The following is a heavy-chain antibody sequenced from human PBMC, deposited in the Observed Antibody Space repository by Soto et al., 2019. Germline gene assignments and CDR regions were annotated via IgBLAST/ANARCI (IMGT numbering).Heavy chain of an antibody. Sequence: SETLSLTCTVSGGSISSGDYYWSWIRQPPGKGLEWIGYIYYSGSTYYNPSLKSRVTISVYTSKNQFSLKLSSVTAADTAVYYCARADIVVVPAAMAWFDPWGQGTLVTV. V-gene: IGHV4-30-4*01. J-gene: IGHJ5*02. D-gene: IGHD2-2*01. CDR3: ARADIVVVPAAMAWFDP. CDR1: GGSISSGDYY. CDR2: IYYSGST.